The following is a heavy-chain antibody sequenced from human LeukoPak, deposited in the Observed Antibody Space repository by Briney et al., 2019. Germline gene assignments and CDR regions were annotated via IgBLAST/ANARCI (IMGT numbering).Heavy chain of an antibody. V-gene: IGHV4-39*07. CDR2: IYYSGST. D-gene: IGHD4-11*01. J-gene: IGHJ5*02. Sequence: SETLSLTCTVSGGSISSSSYYWGWIRQPPGKGLEWIGSIYYSGSTYYNPSHKSRVTISVDTSKNQFSLKLSSVTAADTAVYYCARGTVTILSWFDPWGQGTLVTVSS. CDR1: GGSISSSSYY. CDR3: ARGTVTILSWFDP.